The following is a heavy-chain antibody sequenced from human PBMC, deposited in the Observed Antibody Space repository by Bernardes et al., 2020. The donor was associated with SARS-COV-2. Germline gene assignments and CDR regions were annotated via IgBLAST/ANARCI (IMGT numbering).Heavy chain of an antibody. V-gene: IGHV4-39*01. CDR3: ARQWVGLAVGRVYHFDY. D-gene: IGHD6-13*01. J-gene: IGHJ4*02. Sequence: SEPLSLTCTVSGDSISGSNYYWGWLRQPPGKGLEWIGSIYYTGSPYYNPSLKSRVTISVDTSKNHFSLKLSAVTAADTAVYYCARQWVGLAVGRVYHFDYWGRGILVTVSS. CDR1: GDSISGSNYY. CDR2: IYYTGSP.